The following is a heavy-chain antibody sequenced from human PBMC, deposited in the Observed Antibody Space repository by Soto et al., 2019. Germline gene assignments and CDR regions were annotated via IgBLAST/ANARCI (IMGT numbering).Heavy chain of an antibody. CDR2: IIPIFGTA. V-gene: IGHV1-69*13. Sequence: SVKVSCKASGGTFSSYAISWVRQAPGQGLEWMGGIIPIFGTANYAQKFQGRVTITADESTSTAYTELSSLRSEDTAVYYCARAHDYGGNSYYYYGMDVWGQGTTVTVSS. CDR1: GGTFSSYA. J-gene: IGHJ6*02. D-gene: IGHD4-17*01. CDR3: ARAHDYGGNSYYYYGMDV.